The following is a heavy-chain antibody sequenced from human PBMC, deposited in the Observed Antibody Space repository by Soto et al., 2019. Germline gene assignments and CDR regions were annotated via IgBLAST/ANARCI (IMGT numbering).Heavy chain of an antibody. CDR2: IKSKTHGGTT. D-gene: IGHD3-16*01. Sequence: EVQLVESGGGLVKPGGSLRLSCAASGFTFSNAWMTWVRQAPGKGLDWVGRIKSKTHGGTTDYAAPVNGRFTISRDDSKTTLYLQMNSLKTADTAVYYCATRPTFSYVGPEKYLQHWGQGTLVTVSS. V-gene: IGHV3-15*01. CDR3: ATRPTFSYVGPEKYLQH. J-gene: IGHJ1*01. CDR1: GFTFSNAW.